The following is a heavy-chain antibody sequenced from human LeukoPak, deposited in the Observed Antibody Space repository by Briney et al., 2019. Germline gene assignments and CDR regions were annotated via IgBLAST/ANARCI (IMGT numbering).Heavy chain of an antibody. Sequence: SQTLSLTCAISGDSVSSNSAAWNWISQSPSRGLEWLGRTYYRSKWYNDYAVSVKSRIAINPDTSKNQFSLQLNSVPPEDTSVYYCARKDGTSGHDAFDIWGQGTMVTVSS. V-gene: IGHV6-1*01. D-gene: IGHD3-3*01. CDR2: TYYRSKWYN. J-gene: IGHJ3*02. CDR1: GDSVSSNSAA. CDR3: ARKDGTSGHDAFDI.